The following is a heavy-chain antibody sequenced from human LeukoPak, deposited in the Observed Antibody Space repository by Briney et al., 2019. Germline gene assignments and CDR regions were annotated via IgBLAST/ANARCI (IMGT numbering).Heavy chain of an antibody. CDR3: ATLRGASTAVFDS. V-gene: IGHV4-59*08. CDR1: GGSINYDY. Sequence: SETLSLTCTVSGGSINYDYWRWIRQSPGKRLEWIGYIHYSGATNYSPSLNGRVTISVDTSKNQFSLKLSSVTAADTALYYCATLRGASTAVFDSWGQGTLVTVSS. J-gene: IGHJ4*02. CDR2: IHYSGAT. D-gene: IGHD2-21*02.